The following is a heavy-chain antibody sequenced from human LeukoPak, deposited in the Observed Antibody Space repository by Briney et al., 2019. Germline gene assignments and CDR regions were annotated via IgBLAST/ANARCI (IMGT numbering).Heavy chain of an antibody. CDR1: GGTFSSYA. Sequence: ASVKVSCKASGGTFSSYAISWVRQAPGQGLEWMGRIIPILGIANYAQKFQGRVTITADKSTSTAYMELSSLRPEDTAVYYCARSRYYDFWSGYPIDYWGQGTLVTVSS. D-gene: IGHD3-3*01. J-gene: IGHJ4*02. CDR3: ARSRYYDFWSGYPIDY. V-gene: IGHV1-69*04. CDR2: IIPILGIA.